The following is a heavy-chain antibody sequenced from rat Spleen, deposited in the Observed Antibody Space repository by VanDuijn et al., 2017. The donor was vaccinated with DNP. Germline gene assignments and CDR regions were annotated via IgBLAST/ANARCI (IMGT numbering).Heavy chain of an antibody. D-gene: IGHD5-1*01. CDR3: AGRNGSFDY. Sequence: EVQLVESGGGLVQPGRSLKLSCAASGFTFSNYYMAWVRQAPTKGLELVAYLSTGGGITYYRDSVKGRFTLSRDNAKNTLYLQMDSLRSEDTATYYCAGRNGSFDYWGQGVMVTVSS. V-gene: IGHV5-27*01. J-gene: IGHJ2*01. CDR1: GFTFSNYY. CDR2: LSTGGGIT.